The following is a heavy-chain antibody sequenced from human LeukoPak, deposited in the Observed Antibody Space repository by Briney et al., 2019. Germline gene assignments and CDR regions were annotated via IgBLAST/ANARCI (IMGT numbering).Heavy chain of an antibody. CDR1: GFTFSSYA. CDR3: AKDVVYDLFDY. V-gene: IGHV3-23*01. Sequence: TGGSLRISCAASGFTFSSYARSWVRQAPGKGLEWVSAISGSGGSTYYADSVKGRFTISRDNSKNTLYLQMNSLRAEDTAVYYCAKDVVYDLFDYWGQGTLVTVSS. CDR2: ISGSGGST. D-gene: IGHD5/OR15-5a*01. J-gene: IGHJ4*02.